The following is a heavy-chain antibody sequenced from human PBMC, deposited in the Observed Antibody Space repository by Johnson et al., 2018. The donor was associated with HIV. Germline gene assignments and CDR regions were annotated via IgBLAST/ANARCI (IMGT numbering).Heavy chain of an antibody. CDR3: AKDVRRKSNSWSGSSAFDI. CDR2: ISGSGGST. V-gene: IGHV3-23*04. CDR1: GFTFSSYA. J-gene: IGHJ3*02. D-gene: IGHD6-13*01. Sequence: VQLVESGGGLVQPGGSLRLSCAASGFTFSSYAMSWVRQAPGKGLEWVSAISGSGGSTYYADSVKGRFTISRDNSKNTLYLQMNSLRAEDTAVYYCAKDVRRKSNSWSGSSAFDIWGQGTMVTVSS.